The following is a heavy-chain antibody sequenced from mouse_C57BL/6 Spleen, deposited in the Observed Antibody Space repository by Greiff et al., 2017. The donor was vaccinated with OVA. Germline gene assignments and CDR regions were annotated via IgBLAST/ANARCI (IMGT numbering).Heavy chain of an antibody. Sequence: EVKLVESGGGLVKPGGSLKLSCAASGFTFSSYAMSWVRQTPEKRLEWVATISDGGSYTYYPDNVKGRFTISRDNAKNNLYLQMSQLKSEDTAMYYCARRGDYDGDYYAMDYWGQGTSVTVSS. D-gene: IGHD2-4*01. J-gene: IGHJ4*01. V-gene: IGHV5-4*03. CDR2: ISDGGSYT. CDR1: GFTFSSYA. CDR3: ARRGDYDGDYYAMDY.